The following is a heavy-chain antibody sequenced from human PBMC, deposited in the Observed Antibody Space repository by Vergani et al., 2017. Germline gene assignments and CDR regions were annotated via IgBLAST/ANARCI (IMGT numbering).Heavy chain of an antibody. CDR3: AKDLDYPGPGDYYYYYYMDV. D-gene: IGHD3/OR15-3a*01. CDR2: ISSSGSTI. Sequence: QVQLVESGGGLVKPGGSLRLSCAASGFTFSDYYMSWIRQAPGKGLEWVSYISSSGSTIYYADSVKGRFTSSRDNSKNTLYLQMNSLRAEDKAVYYCAKDLDYPGPGDYYYYYYMDVWGKGTTVTVSS. V-gene: IGHV3-11*04. J-gene: IGHJ6*03. CDR1: GFTFSDYY.